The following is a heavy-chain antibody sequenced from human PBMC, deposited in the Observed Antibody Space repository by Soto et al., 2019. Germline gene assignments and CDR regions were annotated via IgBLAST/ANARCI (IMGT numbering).Heavy chain of an antibody. Sequence: ASVKVSCKASGYTFTSYYMHWVRQAPGQGLEWMGKINPSGGSTSYAQKFQGRVTMTRDTSTSTVYMELSSLRSEDTAVYYCARGLFEEYSSSSTDYYYYYYMDVWGKGTTVTVSS. CDR2: INPSGGST. CDR3: ARGLFEEYSSSSTDYYYYYYMDV. J-gene: IGHJ6*03. V-gene: IGHV1-46*01. D-gene: IGHD6-6*01. CDR1: GYTFTSYY.